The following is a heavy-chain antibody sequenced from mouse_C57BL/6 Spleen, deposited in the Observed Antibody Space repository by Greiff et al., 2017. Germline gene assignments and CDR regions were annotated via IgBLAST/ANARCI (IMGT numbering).Heavy chain of an antibody. CDR2: IRSKSNNYAT. D-gene: IGHD2-3*01. Sequence: EVKLMESGGGLVQPKGSLKLSCAASGFSFNTYAMNWVRQAPGKGLEWVARIRSKSNNYATYYADSVKDRFTISRDDSESMLYLQMNNLKTEDTAMYYCVRQRGWPMDYWGQGTSVTVSS. V-gene: IGHV10-1*01. J-gene: IGHJ4*01. CDR3: VRQRGWPMDY. CDR1: GFSFNTYA.